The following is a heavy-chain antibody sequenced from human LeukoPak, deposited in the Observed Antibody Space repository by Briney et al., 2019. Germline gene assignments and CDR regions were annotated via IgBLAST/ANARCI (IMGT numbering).Heavy chain of an antibody. CDR3: ARDYDILTGYQDDAFDI. Sequence: GGSLRLSCAASEFTFSSYSMNWVRQAPGKGLEWVSYITNSGNSRSYADSVKGRFTISRDNTKNSLYLQMNGLRAEDTAVYYCARDYDILTGYQDDAFDIWGQGTMVTVSS. CDR1: EFTFSSYS. D-gene: IGHD3-9*01. CDR2: ITNSGNSR. J-gene: IGHJ3*02. V-gene: IGHV3-48*01.